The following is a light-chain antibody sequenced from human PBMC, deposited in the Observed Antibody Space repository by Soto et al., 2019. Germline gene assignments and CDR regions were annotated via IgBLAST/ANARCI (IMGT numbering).Light chain of an antibody. CDR1: QSVGSK. CDR3: QQRSNWPSIT. Sequence: EIVMTQSPPTLSVSPGERATLSCRASQSVGSKLAWYQQRPGQAPRLLIYDASNRATGIPARFSGSGSGTDFTLTISSLEPEDFAVYYCQQRSNWPSITFGQGTRLEI. V-gene: IGKV3-11*01. CDR2: DAS. J-gene: IGKJ5*01.